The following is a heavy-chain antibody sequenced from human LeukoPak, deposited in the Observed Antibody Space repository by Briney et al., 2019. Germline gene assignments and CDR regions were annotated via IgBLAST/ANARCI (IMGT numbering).Heavy chain of an antibody. CDR3: ARGDYGGNGHDTFDM. CDR1: GFTFSSYW. D-gene: IGHD4-23*01. CDR2: INSDGSGT. V-gene: IGHV3-74*01. J-gene: IGHJ3*02. Sequence: PGGSLRLSCAASGFTFSSYWMPWVRQAPGKGLMWISHINSDGSGTNYAGSVKGRFTISRDNTKNTLYLQMNSLRAEDTAVYYCARGDYGGNGHDTFDMWGQGTMVTVSS.